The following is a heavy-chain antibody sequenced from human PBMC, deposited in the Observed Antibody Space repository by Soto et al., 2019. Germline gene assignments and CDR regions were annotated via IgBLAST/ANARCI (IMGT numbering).Heavy chain of an antibody. J-gene: IGHJ6*02. CDR2: VSYDGSFK. Sequence: QVKLVESGGGVVQPGGSLRLSCEASGFTFSKFGIHWVRQAPGKGLEWVAVVSYDGSFKYYADSVKGRFTISRDNSKNALYLQMNSLRPEDTALYYCATDAAQLLFYYYFCGMDVWGQETTVTVSS. CDR1: GFTFSKFG. CDR3: ATDAAQLLFYYYFCGMDV. D-gene: IGHD2-2*01. V-gene: IGHV3-30*03.